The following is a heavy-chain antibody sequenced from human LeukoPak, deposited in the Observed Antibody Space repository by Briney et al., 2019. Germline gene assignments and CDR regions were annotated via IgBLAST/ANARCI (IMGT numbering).Heavy chain of an antibody. CDR3: ATSDLYSSSSYYYYGMDV. Sequence: ASVKVSCKASGYTFTSYGISWVRQAPGQGLEWMGRIIPILGIANYAQKFQGRVTITADKSTSTAYMELSSLRSEDTAVYYCATSDLYSSSSYYYYGMDVWGQGTTVTVSS. D-gene: IGHD6-6*01. J-gene: IGHJ6*02. CDR2: IIPILGIA. CDR1: GYTFTSYG. V-gene: IGHV1-69*04.